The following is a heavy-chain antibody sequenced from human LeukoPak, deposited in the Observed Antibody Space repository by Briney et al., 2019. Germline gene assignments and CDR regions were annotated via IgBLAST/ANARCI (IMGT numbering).Heavy chain of an antibody. J-gene: IGHJ4*02. V-gene: IGHV3-30*01. CDR3: ARDNWGWDY. CDR2: ISSDGDNQ. CDR1: GFTFNNYP. D-gene: IGHD7-27*01. Sequence: GGSLRLSCAASGFTFNNYPMNWVRQAPGKGLEWVAVISSDGDNQYYADPVKGRFTISRDNSKSTLSLQMNSLRDEDTAVYFCARDNWGWDYWGQGTLVAVSS.